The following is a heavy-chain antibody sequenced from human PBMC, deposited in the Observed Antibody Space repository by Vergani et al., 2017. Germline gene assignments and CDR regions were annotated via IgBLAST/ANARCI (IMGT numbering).Heavy chain of an antibody. D-gene: IGHD3-22*01. Sequence: QLQLQQSGPGLVQPSQTLSLTCIVSGDSSNNDDYYCSWIRQPPGKGLEWIGYIYYSGSTYQNPSLESRLTMSLDTSRTQFSLNLISVTAGDTAVYYCARVAGGSGGYYLGWGQGTPVTVSS. CDR2: IYYSGST. CDR3: ARVAGGSGGYYLG. CDR1: GDSSNNDDYY. J-gene: IGHJ4*02. V-gene: IGHV4-30-4*08.